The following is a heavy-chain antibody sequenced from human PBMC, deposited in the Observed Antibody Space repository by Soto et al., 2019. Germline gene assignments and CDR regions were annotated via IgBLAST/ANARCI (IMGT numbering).Heavy chain of an antibody. CDR2: IYYSGST. V-gene: IGHV4-59*12. CDR1: GGSISNYY. J-gene: IGHJ4*02. Sequence: SETLSLTCIVSGGSISNYYWSWIRQPPGKGLEWIGYIYYSGSTNYNPSLTSRVTISVDTSKNQFSLKLSSVTAADTAVYYCARERRLNQDLSLDYWGQGTPVTVSS. CDR3: ARERRLNQDLSLDY. D-gene: IGHD2-21*01.